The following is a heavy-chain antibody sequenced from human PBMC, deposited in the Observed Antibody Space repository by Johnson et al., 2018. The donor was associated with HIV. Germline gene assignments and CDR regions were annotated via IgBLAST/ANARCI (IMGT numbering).Heavy chain of an antibody. Sequence: VQLVESGGGLVQPGGSLRLSCAASRLSVSKNYMSWVRQAPGKGLEWVSLIYSGDNTKYADSVKGRFTISRDNSKNTLFLQMNRLRPEDTAVYFCARVSLAYSYGYDALDFWGQGTMVTVSS. CDR1: RLSVSKNY. CDR2: IYSGDNT. D-gene: IGHD5-18*01. V-gene: IGHV3-66*02. J-gene: IGHJ3*01. CDR3: ARVSLAYSYGYDALDF.